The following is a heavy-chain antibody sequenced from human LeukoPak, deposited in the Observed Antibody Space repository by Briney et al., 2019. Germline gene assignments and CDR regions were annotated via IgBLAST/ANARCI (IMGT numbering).Heavy chain of an antibody. V-gene: IGHV6-1*01. D-gene: IGHD5/OR15-5a*01. CDR2: TYYRSKWYT. CDR3: AGGSTTKFHF. CDR1: GDSVSNDSAT. J-gene: IGHJ4*02. Sequence: SQTLSLTCAISGDSVSNDSATWNWIRQSPSRGLEWLGRTYYRSKWYTSYALSVKSRITLNADTSENQFSLQLNSVTPEDTAVYYCAGGSTTKFHFWGQGTQVTVSS.